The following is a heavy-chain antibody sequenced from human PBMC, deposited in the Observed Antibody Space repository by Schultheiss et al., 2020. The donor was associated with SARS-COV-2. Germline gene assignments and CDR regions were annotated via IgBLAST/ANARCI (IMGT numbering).Heavy chain of an antibody. CDR2: IDNDGSTT. CDR1: GFTFSSYW. J-gene: IGHJ6*04. D-gene: IGHD2-2*01. V-gene: IGHV3-74*01. Sequence: GESLKISCAASGFTFSSYWMHWVRQVPGKGLMWVSRIDNDGSTTNYADSVKGRFTISRDNAKNTLYLQMNSLRAEDTAVYYCARDVGYCSSTSCSVWGKGTTVTVSS. CDR3: ARDVGYCSSTSCSV.